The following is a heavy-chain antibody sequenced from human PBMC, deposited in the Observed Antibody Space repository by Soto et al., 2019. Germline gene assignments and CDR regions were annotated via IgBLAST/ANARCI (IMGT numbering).Heavy chain of an antibody. CDR2: IYYSGST. CDR3: ASRSPPGGTTNLDY. D-gene: IGHD1-26*01. Sequence: PSETLSLTCTVSGGSISSSSYYWGWIRQPPGKGLEWIGSIYYSGSTYYNPSLKSRVTISVDTSKNQFSLKLSSVTAADTAVYYCASRSPPGGTTNLDYWGRGTLVTVSS. J-gene: IGHJ4*02. V-gene: IGHV4-39*01. CDR1: GGSISSSSYY.